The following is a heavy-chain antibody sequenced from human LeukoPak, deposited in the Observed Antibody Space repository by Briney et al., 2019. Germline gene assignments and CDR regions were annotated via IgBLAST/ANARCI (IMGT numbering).Heavy chain of an antibody. D-gene: IGHD2-2*01. Sequence: GASVKVSCKASGYTFTGYYMHWVRQAPGQGLEWMGWINPNSGGTNYGQKFQGRVTMTRDTSISTAYMELSRLRSDDTAVYYCATLYIVVVPAAPDYDYWGQGTLVTVSS. CDR2: INPNSGGT. CDR3: ATLYIVVVPAAPDYDY. V-gene: IGHV1-2*02. J-gene: IGHJ4*02. CDR1: GYTFTGYY.